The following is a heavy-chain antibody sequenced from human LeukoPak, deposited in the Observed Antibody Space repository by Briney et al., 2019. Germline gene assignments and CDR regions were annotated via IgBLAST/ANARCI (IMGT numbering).Heavy chain of an antibody. D-gene: IGHD3-10*01. J-gene: IGHJ6*03. CDR3: ARDRRESDYYYYYYMDV. Sequence: PSETLSLTCTVSGGSISSYYWSWIRQPPGKGLEGMGYIYYSGSTNYNPSLKSRVTISVDTSKNQFSLKLSSVTAADTAVYYCARDRRESDYYYYYYMDVWGKGTTVTVSS. CDR2: IYYSGST. V-gene: IGHV4-59*01. CDR1: GGSISSYY.